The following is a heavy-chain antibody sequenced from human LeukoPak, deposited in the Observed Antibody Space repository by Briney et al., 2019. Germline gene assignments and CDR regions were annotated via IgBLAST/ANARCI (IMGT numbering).Heavy chain of an antibody. D-gene: IGHD3-16*01. Sequence: GGSLRLSCAASGFTLRTFWMHWVRQAPGRGLVWVSRINSDESFTNYADSVKGRFTISRDNAKNTLYLRMNSLRGEDTAIYYCATSGRYAEDAFDIWGQGTMVTVSS. CDR3: ATSGRYAEDAFDI. V-gene: IGHV3-74*01. CDR1: GFTLRTFW. J-gene: IGHJ3*02. CDR2: INSDESFT.